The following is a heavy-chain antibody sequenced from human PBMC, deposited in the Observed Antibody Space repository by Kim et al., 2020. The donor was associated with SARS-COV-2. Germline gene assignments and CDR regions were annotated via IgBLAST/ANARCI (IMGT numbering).Heavy chain of an antibody. CDR2: IYYSGST. Sequence: SETLSLTCTVSGGSISSGGYYWSWIRQPPGKGLEWIGCIYYSGSTYYNPSLKSRVTISVDTSKNQFSLKLSSVTAADTAVYYCARTKRSPGYRSGGSPYYYGVDACGQETTVTAS. CDR3: ARTKRSPGYRSGGSPYYYGVDA. V-gene: IGHV4-31*03. J-gene: IGHJ6*02. D-gene: IGHD6-25*01. CDR1: GGSISSGGYY.